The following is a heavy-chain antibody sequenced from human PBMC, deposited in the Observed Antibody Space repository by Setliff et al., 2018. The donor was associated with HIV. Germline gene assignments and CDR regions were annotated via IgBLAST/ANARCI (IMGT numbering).Heavy chain of an antibody. CDR1: GFRFSVYS. CDR3: ARDHVVNGFDV. J-gene: IGHJ3*01. D-gene: IGHD1-1*01. CDR2: ITGSSTT. Sequence: GGSLRLSCAASGFRFSVYSMHWVRQAPGKGLEWLSYITGSSTTYYAASVKGRFTISRDNARNSLYLQVNSLRVEDTAVYFCARDHVVNGFDVWGQGTMVTVS. V-gene: IGHV3-48*01.